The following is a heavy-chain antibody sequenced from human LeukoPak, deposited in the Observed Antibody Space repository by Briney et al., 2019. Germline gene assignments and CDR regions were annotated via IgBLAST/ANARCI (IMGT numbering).Heavy chain of an antibody. Sequence: PGGSLRLSWAASGFTFSRYSMNWVRQAPGKGLEWVSSISSSSRYIYYADSVKGRFTISRDNAKNSLYLQMNSLRAEDTAVYYCETDSTAGCRSTSCYAEDYWGQGTLVTVSS. CDR2: ISSSSRYI. CDR3: ETDSTAGCRSTSCYAEDY. J-gene: IGHJ4*02. D-gene: IGHD2-2*01. V-gene: IGHV3-21*04. CDR1: GFTFSRYS.